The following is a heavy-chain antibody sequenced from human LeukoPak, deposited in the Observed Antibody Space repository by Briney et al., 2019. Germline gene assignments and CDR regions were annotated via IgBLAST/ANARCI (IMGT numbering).Heavy chain of an antibody. J-gene: IGHJ4*02. Sequence: GGSLRLSCAASGFTVSSDYMSWVRQAPGKGLEWVSVIFSDSTTFYVDSVKGRFTISRDNSKNTLYFQMNNLRVEDTAVYYCARDSEEYSSSSPQGYWGQGTLVTVSS. CDR3: ARDSEEYSSSSPQGY. CDR1: GFTVSSDY. CDR2: IFSDSTT. D-gene: IGHD6-6*01. V-gene: IGHV3-53*01.